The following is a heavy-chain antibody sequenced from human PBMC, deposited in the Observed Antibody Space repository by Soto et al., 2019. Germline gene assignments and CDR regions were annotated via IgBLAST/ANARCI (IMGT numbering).Heavy chain of an antibody. CDR1: GFTFSSYG. J-gene: IGHJ6*01. Sequence: QVQLVESGGGVVQPGRSLRLSCAASGFTFSSYGMHWVRQAPGKGLEWVAVIWYDGSNKYYADSVKGRFTISRDNSKNTLYLQVNMFRAEDRAGYYCARANCGGDCYGMGVWGQGTTVAVSS. D-gene: IGHD2-21*01. CDR2: IWYDGSNK. CDR3: ARANCGGDCYGMGV. V-gene: IGHV3-33*01.